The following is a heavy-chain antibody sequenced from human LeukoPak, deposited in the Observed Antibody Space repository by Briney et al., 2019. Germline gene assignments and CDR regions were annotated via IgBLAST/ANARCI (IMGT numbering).Heavy chain of an antibody. CDR2: IKQDGSEK. Sequence: GGSLRLSCAAPGFTFSYYWMGWVRQAPGKGLGWVANIKQDGSEKYYVDSVKGRFTISRDNAKNSLYLQMNSMRAEDTAVYYCARDEHQYYHASSGRFDYWGQGILVTVSS. CDR1: GFTFSYYW. J-gene: IGHJ4*02. V-gene: IGHV3-7*04. CDR3: ARDEHQYYHASSGRFDY. D-gene: IGHD3-22*01.